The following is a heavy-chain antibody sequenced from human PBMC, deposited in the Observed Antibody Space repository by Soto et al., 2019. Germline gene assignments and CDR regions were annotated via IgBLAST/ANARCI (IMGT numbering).Heavy chain of an antibody. Sequence: GGSLRLSCAASGFTFSSYAMSWVRQAPGKGLEWVSAISGSGGSTYYADSVKGRFTISRDKSKNTLYLQMNSLRAEDTAVYYCARCYSGYDTLSLLYWGQGTLVTVSS. CDR3: ARCYSGYDTLSLLY. D-gene: IGHD5-12*01. V-gene: IGHV3-23*01. CDR1: GFTFSSYA. CDR2: ISGSGGST. J-gene: IGHJ4*02.